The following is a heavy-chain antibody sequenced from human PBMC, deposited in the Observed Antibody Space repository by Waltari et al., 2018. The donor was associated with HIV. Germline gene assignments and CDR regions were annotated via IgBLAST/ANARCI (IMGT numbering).Heavy chain of an antibody. D-gene: IGHD2-15*01. CDR2: INYSGST. V-gene: IGHV4-39*01. CDR1: GGSISSSSYY. Sequence: QLQLQESGPGLVKPSETLSLTCTVSGGSISSSSYYWGWIRQPPGKGLEWIGSINYSGSTYDNPALKSRVPISVDTSKNQFSLKLSSVTAADTAVYYCARAVQGYCSGGSCENYFDYWGQGTLVTVSS. J-gene: IGHJ4*02. CDR3: ARAVQGYCSGGSCENYFDY.